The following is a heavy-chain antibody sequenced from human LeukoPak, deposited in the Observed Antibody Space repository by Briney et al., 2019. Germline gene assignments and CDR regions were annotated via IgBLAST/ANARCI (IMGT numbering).Heavy chain of an antibody. V-gene: IGHV3-48*01. CDR2: IGIWNSPI. CDR1: GFIFSSYT. CDR3: ARDRGNSIVGADFDS. D-gene: IGHD1-26*01. J-gene: IGHJ4*02. Sequence: GGSLRLSCAASGFIFSSYTMNWVRQAPGKGLEWVSFIGIWNSPIHYADSVRGRFTISRDNAKNSIYLQMNSLRVEDTAVYYCARDRGNSIVGADFDSWGQGTLVTVSS.